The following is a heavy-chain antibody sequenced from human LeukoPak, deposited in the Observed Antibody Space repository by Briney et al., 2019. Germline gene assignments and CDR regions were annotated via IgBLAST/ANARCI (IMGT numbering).Heavy chain of an antibody. Sequence: SETLSLTCTVSGGSISSGDYYWSWIRQPPGKGLEWIGYIYYSGSTYYNPSLKSRVTTSVDTSKNQFSLKLSSVTAADTAVYYCARGGPRPKYYDWGQGTLVTVSS. CDR1: GGSISSGDYY. CDR2: IYYSGST. J-gene: IGHJ4*02. V-gene: IGHV4-30-4*01. D-gene: IGHD3-10*01. CDR3: ARGGPRPKYYD.